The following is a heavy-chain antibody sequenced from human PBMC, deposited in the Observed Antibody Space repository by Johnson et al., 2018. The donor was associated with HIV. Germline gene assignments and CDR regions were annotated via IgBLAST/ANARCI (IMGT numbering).Heavy chain of an antibody. CDR3: ASEAGPDIGGAADDAFDI. D-gene: IGHD1-26*01. V-gene: IGHV3-33*01. J-gene: IGHJ3*02. CDR1: GFTFSSYG. Sequence: VQLVESGGGVVQPGRSLRLSCAASGFTFSSYGMHWVRQAPGKGLEWVAVIWYDGSNKYYADSVKGRFTISRDNAKNSLYPQMNSLRAEDTAVYYCASEAGPDIGGAADDAFDIWGQGTMVTVSS. CDR2: IWYDGSNK.